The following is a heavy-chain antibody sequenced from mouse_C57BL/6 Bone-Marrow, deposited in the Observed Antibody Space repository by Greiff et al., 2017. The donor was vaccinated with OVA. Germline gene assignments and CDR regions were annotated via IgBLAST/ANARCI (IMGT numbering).Heavy chain of an antibody. D-gene: IGHD3-3*01. CDR2: INYDGSSP. V-gene: IGHV5-16*01. CDR3: AREGAGDYAMDY. Sequence: EVHLVESEGGLVQPGSSMKLSCKASGFTFSDYYMAWVRQVPEKGLEWVANINYDGSSPYYLDSLKGRFIFSRDNATNIRYLQMSSLKSEDTATYYCAREGAGDYAMDYWGQGTSVTVSS. J-gene: IGHJ4*01. CDR1: GFTFSDYY.